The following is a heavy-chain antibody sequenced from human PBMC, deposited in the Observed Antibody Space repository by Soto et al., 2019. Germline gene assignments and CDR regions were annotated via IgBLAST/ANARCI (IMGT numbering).Heavy chain of an antibody. CDR1: GYTIPAHL. J-gene: IGHJ6*02. CDR3: ATDDGYYYGSV. D-gene: IGHD3-22*01. V-gene: IGHV1-2*02. CDR2: ISAKSGGT. Sequence: ASVKVSCKASGYTIPAHLLHWVRQAPGQGLEWMGWISAKSGGTDYAQKFQDRVTMSRDTSINTAYMQLSRLTSDDTAVYFCATDDGYYYGSVWG.